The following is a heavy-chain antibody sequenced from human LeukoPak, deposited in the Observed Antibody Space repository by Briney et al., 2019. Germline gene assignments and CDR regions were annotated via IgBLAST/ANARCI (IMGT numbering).Heavy chain of an antibody. D-gene: IGHD3-16*02. V-gene: IGHV3-66*01. CDR1: GFTVSSNY. CDR2: IYSGGST. J-gene: IGHJ4*02. CDR3: ASFIYVWGSYPTDY. Sequence: PGGSLRLSCAASGFTVSSNYMSWVRQAPGKGLEWVSVIYSGGSTCYADSVKGRFTISRDNSKNTLYLQMNSLRAEDTAVYYCASFIYVWGSYPTDYWGQGTLVTVSS.